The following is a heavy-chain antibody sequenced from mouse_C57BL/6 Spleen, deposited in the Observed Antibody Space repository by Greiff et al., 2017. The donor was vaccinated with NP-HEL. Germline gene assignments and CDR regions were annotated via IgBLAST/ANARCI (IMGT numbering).Heavy chain of an antibody. CDR2: ISSGGSYT. V-gene: IGHV5-6*01. CDR3: ARHEDYYGSSYVAY. D-gene: IGHD1-1*01. CDR1: GFTFSSYG. Sequence: EVQLVESGGDLVKPGGSLKLSCAASGFTFSSYGMSWVRQTPDKRLEWVATISSGGSYTYYPDSVKGRFTISRANAKNTLYLQMSSLKSEDTAMYYCARHEDYYGSSYVAYWGQGTLVTVSA. J-gene: IGHJ3*01.